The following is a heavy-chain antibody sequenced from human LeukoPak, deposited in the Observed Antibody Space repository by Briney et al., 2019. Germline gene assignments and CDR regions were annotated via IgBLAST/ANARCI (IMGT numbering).Heavy chain of an antibody. D-gene: IGHD3-22*01. V-gene: IGHV4-30-4*01. J-gene: IGHJ4*02. CDR1: GGSISSGDYY. CDR3: ARAGITMIVVVAEREYYFDY. CDR2: IYNSGST. Sequence: SETLSLTCTVSGGSISSGDYYWSWIRQPPGKGLEWIGYIYNSGSTYYNPSLKSRVTISVDTSKNQFSLKLSSVTAADTAVYYCARAGITMIVVVAEREYYFDYWGQGTLVTVSS.